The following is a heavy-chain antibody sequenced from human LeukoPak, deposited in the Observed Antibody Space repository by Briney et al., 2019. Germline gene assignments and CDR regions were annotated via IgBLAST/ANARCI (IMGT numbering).Heavy chain of an antibody. CDR2: ISAYNGNT. D-gene: IGHD2-15*01. CDR3: ARDPPRIVVVVAATNYYGMDV. V-gene: IGHV1-18*01. J-gene: IGHJ6*02. Sequence: ASVKVSCKASGCTFTSYGISWVRQAPGQGLEWMGWISAYNGNTNYAQKLQGRATMTTDTSTSTAYMELRSLRSDDTAVYYCARDPPRIVVVVAATNYYGMDVWGQGTTVTVSS. CDR1: GCTFTSYG.